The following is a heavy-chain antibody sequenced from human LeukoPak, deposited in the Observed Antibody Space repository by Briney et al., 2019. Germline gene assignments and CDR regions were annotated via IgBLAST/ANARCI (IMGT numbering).Heavy chain of an antibody. D-gene: IGHD5-18*01. CDR1: GFTFSSYA. Sequence: PGASPRLSCAASGFTFSSYAMSWVRQAPGKGLEWVSAISGSGGSTYYADSVKGRFTISRDNSKNTLYLQMNSLRAEDTAVYYCAKDSSGYSYGTIDYWGQGTLVTVSS. J-gene: IGHJ4*02. CDR2: ISGSGGST. CDR3: AKDSSGYSYGTIDY. V-gene: IGHV3-23*01.